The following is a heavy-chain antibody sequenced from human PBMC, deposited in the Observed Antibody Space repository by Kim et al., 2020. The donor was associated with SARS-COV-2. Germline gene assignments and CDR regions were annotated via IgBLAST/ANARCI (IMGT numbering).Heavy chain of an antibody. J-gene: IGHJ4*02. CDR1: GGSISSSSYY. V-gene: IGHV4-39*01. CDR2: IYYSGST. D-gene: IGHD2-2*01. Sequence: SETLSLTCTVSGGSISSSSYYWGWIRQPPGKGLEWIGSIYYSGSTYYNPSLKSRVTISVDTSKNQFSLKLSSVTAADTAVYYCARLGSYCSSTSCYAGYFDYWGQGTLVTVSS. CDR3: ARLGSYCSSTSCYAGYFDY.